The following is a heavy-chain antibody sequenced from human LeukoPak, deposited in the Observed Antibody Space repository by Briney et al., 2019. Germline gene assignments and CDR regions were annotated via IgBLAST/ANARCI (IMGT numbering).Heavy chain of an antibody. CDR2: INANNGGT. CDR3: ARVRGGYNYDFDY. J-gene: IGHJ4*02. D-gene: IGHD5-18*01. Sequence: PGASVKVSCKASGYTFTGYYMHWVRQAPGQGLEWMGWINANNGGTNYAQTFQGRVTMTLDTSISTAYLELSRLTSDDTAVYFCARVRGGYNYDFDYWGQGTLVTVSS. CDR1: GYTFTGYY. V-gene: IGHV1-2*02.